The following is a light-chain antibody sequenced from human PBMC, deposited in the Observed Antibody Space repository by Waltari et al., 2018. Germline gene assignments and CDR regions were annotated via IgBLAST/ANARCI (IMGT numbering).Light chain of an antibody. J-gene: IGKJ1*01. Sequence: EIVMTQSPATLSLSPGESATLSCRASQSLRRTFAWFQQKPGQPPRLLIYGTSTRAAGIPARFSGSGSGTDFSLTISSLQPEDFATYYCQQYDIWPWTFGQGTRVE. CDR3: QQYDIWPWT. V-gene: IGKV3D-15*01. CDR2: GTS. CDR1: QSLRRT.